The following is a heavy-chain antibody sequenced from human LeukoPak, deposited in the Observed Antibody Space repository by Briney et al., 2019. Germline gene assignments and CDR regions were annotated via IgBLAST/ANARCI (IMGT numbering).Heavy chain of an antibody. Sequence: SETLSLTCTVSGGSISSSSYCWSWIRQPPGKGLEWIGEINHSGSTNYNPSLKSRVTISVDTSKNQFSLKLSSVTAADTAVYYCASGVEGNFDYWGQGTLVTVSS. J-gene: IGHJ4*02. V-gene: IGHV4-39*07. CDR1: GGSISSSSYC. D-gene: IGHD2-15*01. CDR3: ASGVEGNFDY. CDR2: INHSGST.